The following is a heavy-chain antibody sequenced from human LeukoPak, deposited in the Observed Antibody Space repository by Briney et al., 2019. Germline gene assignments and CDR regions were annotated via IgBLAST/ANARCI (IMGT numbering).Heavy chain of an antibody. J-gene: IGHJ4*02. CDR2: ISNSGYTK. V-gene: IGHV3-48*04. D-gene: IGHD4/OR15-4a*01. CDR3: ARTGYFGANGFDY. CDR1: GFTFSTYW. Sequence: PGGSLRLSCTASGFTFSTYWMIWVRQAPGKGLEWVSYISNSGYTKYYADSVKGRFTISRDNTKNSVHLQMNSLRAEDTALYYCARTGYFGANGFDYWGQGTLVTVSS.